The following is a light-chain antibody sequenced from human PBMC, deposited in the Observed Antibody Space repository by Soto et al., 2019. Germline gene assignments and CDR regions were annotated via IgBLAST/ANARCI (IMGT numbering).Light chain of an antibody. V-gene: IGLV2-14*01. J-gene: IGLJ2*01. CDR1: NSDIGTYDY. CDR2: EVR. CDR3: SSYTTSRTVI. Sequence: QSALTQPASVSGSPGQSITISCTGTNSDIGTYDYVSWYQKYPGTAPKLIMSEVRNRPSGVPSRFSGSKSGTTASPTISGLQAEDEAEYYCSSYTTSRTVIFGDGTKVTVL.